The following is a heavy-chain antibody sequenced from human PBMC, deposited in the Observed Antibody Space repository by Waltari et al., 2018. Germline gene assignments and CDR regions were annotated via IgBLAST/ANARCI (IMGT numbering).Heavy chain of an antibody. J-gene: IGHJ4*02. CDR1: GGTFSSYA. CDR3: ARGSRATGGYPYYFDY. Sequence: QVQLVQSGAEVKKPGSSVKVSCKASGGTFSSYAISWVRQAPGQGLEWRGGIIPSFGTANYAQKFQGRVTITADESTSTAYMELSSLRSEDTAVYYCARGSRATGGYPYYFDYWGQGTLVTVSS. CDR2: IIPSFGTA. V-gene: IGHV1-69*12. D-gene: IGHD2-8*02.